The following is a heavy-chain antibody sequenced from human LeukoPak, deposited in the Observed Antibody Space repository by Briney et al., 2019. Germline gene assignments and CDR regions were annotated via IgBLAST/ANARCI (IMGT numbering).Heavy chain of an antibody. V-gene: IGHV1-2*02. D-gene: IGHD6-25*01. CDR3: ARRGGTAAVDLNWFDP. CDR1: GYSFTDYN. Sequence: GASVKVSCKASGYSFTDYNMHWVRQAPGQGFEWLGWISPNSGGTNYAQKFQGRVTMTSDTPISTTYMELNRLTSDDTAVYYCARRGGTAAVDLNWFDPWGQGTLVTVSS. J-gene: IGHJ5*02. CDR2: ISPNSGGT.